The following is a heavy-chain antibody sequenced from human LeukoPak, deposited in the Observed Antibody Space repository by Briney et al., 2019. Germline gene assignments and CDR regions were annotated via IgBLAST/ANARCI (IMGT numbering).Heavy chain of an antibody. CDR3: AKEQSSGWYRVADH. D-gene: IGHD6-19*01. J-gene: IGHJ4*02. CDR2: ILYDGSKE. CDR1: GFTFSSAG. Sequence: PGGSLRLSCAASGFTFSSAGMHWVHQAPGKGLEWVAVILYDGSKEYYPDSVKGRFTISRDNSKDTLYLQMNSLRVEDTAVYYCAKEQSSGWYRVADHWGQGTLVTVSS. V-gene: IGHV3-30*18.